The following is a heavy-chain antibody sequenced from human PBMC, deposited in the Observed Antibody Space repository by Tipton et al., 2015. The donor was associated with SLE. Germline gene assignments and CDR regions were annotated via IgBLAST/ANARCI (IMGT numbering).Heavy chain of an antibody. Sequence: SLRLSCAASGFTFSNYALSWVRQAPGKGLEWVSLIYSGGAPYYADSVKGQFTFSRDNSKNTLYLQMNSLRAEDTAVYYCASLGWYNYYYYGMDVWGQGTTVTVSS. J-gene: IGHJ6*02. CDR1: GFTFSNYA. CDR3: ASLGWYNYYYYGMDV. V-gene: IGHV3-66*02. D-gene: IGHD2-15*01. CDR2: IYSGGAP.